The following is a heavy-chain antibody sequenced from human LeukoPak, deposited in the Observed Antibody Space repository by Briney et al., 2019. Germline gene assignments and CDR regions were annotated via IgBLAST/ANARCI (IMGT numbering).Heavy chain of an antibody. Sequence: GGSLRLSCAASGFTFTNAWMSWVRQAPGKGLEWVGRIKSNTDGGTTDYAAPVKGRFTILRDDSKNTVYLQMNSLKTEDTAVYYCTTGPVRWRQLLDFWGQGTLVTVSS. CDR2: IKSNTDGGTT. CDR1: GFTFTNAW. CDR3: TTGPVRWRQLLDF. D-gene: IGHD5-24*01. V-gene: IGHV3-15*01. J-gene: IGHJ4*02.